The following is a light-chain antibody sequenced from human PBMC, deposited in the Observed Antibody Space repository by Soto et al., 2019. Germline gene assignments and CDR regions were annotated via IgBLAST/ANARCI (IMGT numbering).Light chain of an antibody. J-gene: IGKJ4*01. CDR1: QDISNY. CDR3: QQYDNLPRLT. V-gene: IGKV1-33*01. CDR2: DAS. Sequence: DIQMTQSPSSLSASVGDRVTITCQTSQDISNYLNWYQQKPGKAPKLLIYDASNLETGVPSRFSGSGSGTDFTFTISSLQPEDIATYYCQQYDNLPRLTFGGGTKVDI.